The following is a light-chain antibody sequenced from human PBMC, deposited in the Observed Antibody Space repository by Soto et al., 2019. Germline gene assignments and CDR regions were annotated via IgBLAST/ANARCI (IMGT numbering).Light chain of an antibody. CDR3: RSYAGSNIGPRLTV. V-gene: IGLV2-8*01. J-gene: IGLJ3*02. CDR1: SSDVGGYNY. CDR2: EVS. Sequence: QSALTQPPSASGSPGQSVTISCTGTSSDVGGYNYVSWYQQHPGKAPKLMIYEVSKRPSGVPDRFSGSKSGNTASLTVSGLQAEDEADYYCRSYAGSNIGPRLTVFGGGTKLTVL.